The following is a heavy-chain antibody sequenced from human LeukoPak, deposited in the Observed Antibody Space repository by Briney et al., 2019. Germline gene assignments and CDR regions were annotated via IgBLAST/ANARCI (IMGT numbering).Heavy chain of an antibody. CDR2: IKKDGSEK. Sequence: PGGSLRLSCAASGFTFSSYWMSWVRQAPGKGLEWVANIKKDGSEKYYVDSVKGRFTISRDNAKTSLYLQMNSLRAEDTAVYYCARPRGCGSSRCNNFDYWGQGTLVTVSS. CDR3: ARPRGCGSSRCNNFDY. V-gene: IGHV3-7*01. D-gene: IGHD2-2*01. J-gene: IGHJ4*02. CDR1: GFTFSSYW.